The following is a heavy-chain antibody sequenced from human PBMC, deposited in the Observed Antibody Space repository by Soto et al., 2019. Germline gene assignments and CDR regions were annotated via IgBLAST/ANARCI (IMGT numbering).Heavy chain of an antibody. CDR2: ISAYNGNT. J-gene: IGHJ4*02. CDR3: ARSRRPSQWFDYFDY. CDR1: GYTFTSYG. Sequence: GASEKVSCKASGYTFTSYGISWVRQAPGQGLEWMGWISAYNGNTNYAQKLQGRVTMTTDTSTSTAYMELRSLRSDDTAVYYCARSRRPSQWFDYFDYWGQGTLVTVSS. D-gene: IGHD3-10*01. V-gene: IGHV1-18*01.